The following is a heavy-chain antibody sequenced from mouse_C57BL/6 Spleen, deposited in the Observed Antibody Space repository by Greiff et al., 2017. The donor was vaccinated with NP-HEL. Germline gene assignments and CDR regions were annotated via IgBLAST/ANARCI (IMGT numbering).Heavy chain of an antibody. CDR2: IYPGSGST. D-gene: IGHD2-5*01. Sequence: QVQLQQPGAELVKPGASVQMSCKASGYTFTSYWITWVKQRPGPGLEWIGDIYPGSGSTNYNEKFKSKATLPVDTSSSTAYMQLSSLTSEDSAVYYCARKSNYPYYAMDYWGQGTSGTVSS. CDR3: ARKSNYPYYAMDY. J-gene: IGHJ4*01. CDR1: GYTFTSYW. V-gene: IGHV1-55*01.